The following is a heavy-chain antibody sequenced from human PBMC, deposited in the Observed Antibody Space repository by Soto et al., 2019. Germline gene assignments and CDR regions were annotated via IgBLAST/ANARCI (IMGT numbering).Heavy chain of an antibody. CDR3: AKGRVVARNNWFDP. V-gene: IGHV3-9*01. J-gene: IGHJ5*02. CDR1: GFTFDDYA. D-gene: IGHD2-15*01. CDR2: ISWNSGSI. Sequence: EVQLVESGGGLVQPGRSLRLSCAASGFTFDDYAMHWVRQAPGKGLEWVSGISWNSGSIGYADSVKGRFTISGDNAKNSLYLQMNSLRAEDTALYYCAKGRVVARNNWFDPWGQGTLVTVSS.